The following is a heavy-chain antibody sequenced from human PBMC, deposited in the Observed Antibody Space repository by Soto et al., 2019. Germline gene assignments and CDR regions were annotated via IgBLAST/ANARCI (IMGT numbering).Heavy chain of an antibody. Sequence: SETLSLTCTVSGGSISSSSYYWAWVRQPPGKGLEWIGSIYYSGSTYYNPSLNSRVTVSVDTSKNQFSLKVTSVTAADTAVYYFARDLLCISTSCNDYLGGMDVWGQGTTVTVSS. J-gene: IGHJ6*02. CDR1: GGSISSSSYY. CDR3: ARDLLCISTSCNDYLGGMDV. V-gene: IGHV4-39*02. CDR2: IYYSGST. D-gene: IGHD2-2*01.